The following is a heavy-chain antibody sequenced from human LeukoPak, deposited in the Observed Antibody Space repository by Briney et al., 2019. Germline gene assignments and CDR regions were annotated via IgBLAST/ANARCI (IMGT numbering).Heavy chain of an antibody. J-gene: IGHJ4*02. CDR1: GGTFSSYA. V-gene: IGHV1-69*13. CDR2: IIPIFGTA. CDR3: AIRWYSSSSDHY. Sequence: SVKVSCKASGGTFSSYAISWVRQAPGQGLEWMGGIIPIFGTANYAQKFEGRVTVTADESTSTAYMELSSLRSEDTAVYYCAIRWYSSSSDHYWGQATLVTVSS. D-gene: IGHD6-6*01.